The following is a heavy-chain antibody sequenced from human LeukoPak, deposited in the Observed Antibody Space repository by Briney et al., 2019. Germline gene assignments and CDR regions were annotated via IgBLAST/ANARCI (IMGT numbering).Heavy chain of an antibody. CDR1: GFTVSSTY. D-gene: IGHD6-6*01. CDR3: ARDRPPGY. V-gene: IGHV3-53*01. CDR2: IYSGGST. J-gene: IGHJ4*02. Sequence: PGGSLRPSCAPAGFTVSSTYISWVRKAPGKGLEWVSVIYSGGSTYYADSVKGRFTISRDNSKNTLYLQMNSLRAEDTAVYYCARDRPPGYWGQGTLVTVSS.